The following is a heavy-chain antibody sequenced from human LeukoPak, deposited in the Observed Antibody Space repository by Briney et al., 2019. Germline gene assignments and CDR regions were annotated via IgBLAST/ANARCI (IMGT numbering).Heavy chain of an antibody. V-gene: IGHV3-33*06. J-gene: IGHJ3*02. Sequence: PGGSLRLSCAASGFTFSSYGMHWVRQAPGKGLEWVAVIWYDGSNKYYADSVKGRLTISRDNSKNTLYLQMNSLRAEDTAVYYCAKEFRSDFWSGYYFRGVDAFDIWGQGTMVTVSS. D-gene: IGHD3-3*01. CDR1: GFTFSSYG. CDR2: IWYDGSNK. CDR3: AKEFRSDFWSGYYFRGVDAFDI.